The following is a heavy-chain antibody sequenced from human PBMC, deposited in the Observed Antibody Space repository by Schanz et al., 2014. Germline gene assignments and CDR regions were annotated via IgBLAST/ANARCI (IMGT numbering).Heavy chain of an antibody. J-gene: IGHJ3*02. Sequence: EVQLVESGGGLVQPGGSLRLSCAASGFTLSNYAMSWVRQAPGKGLEWISYITYNGGTIYYADSVKGRFTISRDNSKNTLYLQMNSLRAEDTAVYYCAKGRFGELSAFDIWGQGTMVTVSS. V-gene: IGHV3-23*04. CDR1: GFTLSNYA. CDR2: ITYNGGTI. CDR3: AKGRFGELSAFDI. D-gene: IGHD3-10*01.